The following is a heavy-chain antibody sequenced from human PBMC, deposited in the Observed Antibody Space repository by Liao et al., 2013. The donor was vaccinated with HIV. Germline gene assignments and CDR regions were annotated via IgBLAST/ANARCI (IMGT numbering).Heavy chain of an antibody. CDR3: ARRTYYHDSSGYPFDN. CDR1: GGSISSSSYY. Sequence: QVQLQESGPGLVKPSETLSLTCTVSGGSISSSSYYWGWIRQPPGKGLEWIGSIHYSGSNYKNPSLKSRVTISVDTSKNQFSLNLSSVTAADTAVYYCARRTYYHDSSGYPFDNWGQGTLVTVSS. J-gene: IGHJ4*02. D-gene: IGHD3-22*01. CDR2: IHYSGSN. V-gene: IGHV4-39*07.